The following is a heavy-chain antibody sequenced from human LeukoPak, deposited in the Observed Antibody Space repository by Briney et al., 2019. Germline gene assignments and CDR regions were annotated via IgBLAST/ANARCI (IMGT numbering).Heavy chain of an antibody. J-gene: IGHJ3*02. CDR3: ARGIGWTYYYGSGSYRAFDI. V-gene: IGHV4-34*01. Sequence: SETLSLTCAVYGGSFSGYYWSWIRQPPGKGLEWIGEINHSGSTNYNPSLKSRVTISVDTSKNQFSLKLSSVTAADTAVYYCARGIGWTYYYGSGSYRAFDIWGQGTMVTVSS. CDR2: INHSGST. D-gene: IGHD3-10*01. CDR1: GGSFSGYY.